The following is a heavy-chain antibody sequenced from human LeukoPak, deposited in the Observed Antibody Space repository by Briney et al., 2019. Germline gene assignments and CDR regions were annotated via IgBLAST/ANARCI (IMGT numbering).Heavy chain of an antibody. CDR1: GFTFSSYG. D-gene: IGHD3-3*01. CDR2: ISYDGSNK. V-gene: IGHV3-30*03. Sequence: GGSLGLSCAASGFTFSSYGMHWVRQAPGKGLEWVAVISYDGSNKYYADSVKGRFTISRDNSKNTLYLQMNSLRAEDMAVYYCAREGHYDFWSGYYPPTCYYYYMDVWGKGTTVTVSS. CDR3: AREGHYDFWSGYYPPTCYYYYMDV. J-gene: IGHJ6*03.